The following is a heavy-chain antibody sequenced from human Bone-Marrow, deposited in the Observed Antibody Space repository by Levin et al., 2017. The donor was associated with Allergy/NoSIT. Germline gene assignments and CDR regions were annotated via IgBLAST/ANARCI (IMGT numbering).Heavy chain of an antibody. CDR3: AKILRPDTYYFMDV. J-gene: IGHJ6*03. D-gene: IGHD6-6*01. CDR1: GFTLGTHA. CDR2: IHRSGGST. Sequence: AASVKVSCVASGFTLGTHAMTWVRQAPGKGLEWISLIHRSGGSTFYADSVKGRFTISRDGSKNTFYLHMNSLRAADTAKYYCAKILRPDTYYFMDVWGKGTTVTISS. V-gene: IGHV3-23*01.